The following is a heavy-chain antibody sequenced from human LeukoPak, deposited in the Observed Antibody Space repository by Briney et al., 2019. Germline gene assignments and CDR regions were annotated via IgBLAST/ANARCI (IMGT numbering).Heavy chain of an antibody. CDR2: INHSGST. D-gene: IGHD6-13*01. CDR1: GESFSGYY. CDR3: ARRGGSSWYRIHY. J-gene: IGHJ4*02. V-gene: IGHV4-34*01. Sequence: SETLSLTCAVYGESFSGYYWSWIRQPPGKGLEWIGEINHSGSTNYNPSLKSRVTISVDTSKNQFSLKLSSVTAADTAVYYCARRGGSSWYRIHYWGQGTLVTVSS.